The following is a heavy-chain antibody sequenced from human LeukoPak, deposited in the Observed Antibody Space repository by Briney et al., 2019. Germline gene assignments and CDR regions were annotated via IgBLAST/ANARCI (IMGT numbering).Heavy chain of an antibody. D-gene: IGHD2-2*01. V-gene: IGHV4-59*01. CDR2: IYYSGST. Sequence: SETLSLTCTVSGGSISSYYWSWIRQPPGKGLEWIGYIYYSGSTNYNPSLKSRVTISVGTSKNQFSLKLSSVTAADTAVYYCAKVNNFACGSTTCYFEYWGQGTLVTVSS. CDR3: AKVNNFACGSTTCYFEY. CDR1: GGSISSYY. J-gene: IGHJ4*02.